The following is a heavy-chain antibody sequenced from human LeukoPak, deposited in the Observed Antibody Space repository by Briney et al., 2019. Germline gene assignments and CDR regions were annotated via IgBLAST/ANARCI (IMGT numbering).Heavy chain of an antibody. Sequence: GGSLRLSCTASGFAFGSYAMAWVRQAPGKGLEGVAAIGSDYDRVHEDSVKGRFTISRDNSKSTLYLQMDNLRPEDTAVYFCAKSAGVASIYFDCWGQGALVTVSS. CDR2: IGSDYDR. CDR1: GFAFGSYA. D-gene: IGHD3-3*01. J-gene: IGHJ4*02. V-gene: IGHV3-23*01. CDR3: AKSAGVASIYFDC.